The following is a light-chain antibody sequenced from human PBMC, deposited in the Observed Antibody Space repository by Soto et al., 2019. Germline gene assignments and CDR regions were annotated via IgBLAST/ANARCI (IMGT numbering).Light chain of an antibody. J-gene: IGKJ5*01. V-gene: IGKV3-20*01. CDR2: GAS. CDR1: QTVSITY. Sequence: VLTQSPGTLSLSPGESATLPCRAIQTVSITYLTWYQQKPGQAPRLLIFGASKRATGIPDRFSGSGSGRDFTLTISGLEPEDFAVYYCQQYGSSPLISFGQGTRLEIK. CDR3: QQYGSSPLIS.